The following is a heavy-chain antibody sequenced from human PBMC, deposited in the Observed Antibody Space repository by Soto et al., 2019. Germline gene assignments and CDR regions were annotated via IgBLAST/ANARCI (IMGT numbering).Heavy chain of an antibody. D-gene: IGHD2-15*01. Sequence: QVQVVESGGGVVQPGRSLKLSCVASGFTFNTYAMHWVRQAPGKGLEWVAVIAYDGSNKYYADSVEGRFTISRDNSKKTLYLQMNGLRAEDTAVYYCARSCDGLSCSDYWGQGTLVTVSS. CDR3: ARSCDGLSCSDY. V-gene: IGHV3-30-3*01. CDR2: IAYDGSNK. CDR1: GFTFNTYA. J-gene: IGHJ4*02.